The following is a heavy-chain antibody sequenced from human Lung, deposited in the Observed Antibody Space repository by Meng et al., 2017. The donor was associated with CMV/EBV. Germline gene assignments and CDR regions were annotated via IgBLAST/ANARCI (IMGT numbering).Heavy chain of an antibody. Sequence: QGQVLQSGTQLKTPGASVTVSCKASGYSFTSYARKWVRQGPGQGLEWMGWINTNNGTPPYAQGFTGRFVFSLDTSLSTAYLQISSLTAEDTAVYYCARGSLEADEDPGWGQGTLVTVSS. J-gene: IGHJ4*02. D-gene: IGHD6-13*01. V-gene: IGHV7-4-1*02. CDR3: ARGSLEADEDPG. CDR1: GYSFTSYA. CDR2: INTNNGTP.